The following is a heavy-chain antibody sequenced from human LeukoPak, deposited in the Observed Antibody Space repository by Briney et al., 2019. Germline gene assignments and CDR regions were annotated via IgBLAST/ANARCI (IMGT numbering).Heavy chain of an antibody. CDR1: GYTFTSYA. CDR3: ARAAAGNYGMDV. J-gene: IGHJ6*02. Sequence: ASVKVPCKASGYTFTSYAMHWVRQAPGQRLEWMGWINAGNGNTKYSQKFQGRVTITRDTSASTAYMELSSLRSEDTAVYYCARAAAGNYGMDVWGQGTTVTVSS. CDR2: INAGNGNT. D-gene: IGHD6-13*01. V-gene: IGHV1-3*01.